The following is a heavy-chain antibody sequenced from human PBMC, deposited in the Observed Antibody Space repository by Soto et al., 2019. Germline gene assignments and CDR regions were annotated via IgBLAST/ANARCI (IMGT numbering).Heavy chain of an antibody. D-gene: IGHD6-19*01. CDR1: GFTFSDHY. J-gene: IGHJ4*02. CDR3: VRVTTVGWPQYYDY. V-gene: IGHV3-72*01. CDR2: IRDKPNNYIT. Sequence: DVQLVESGGGLVQPGGSLRLSCAASGFTFSDHYMDWVRQAPGQGLEWLGRIRDKPNNYITHYAASVRGRFTILRDDSKNSLYLQMNSLKTEDSAVYFCVRVTTVGWPQYYDYWGQGTLVTVSS.